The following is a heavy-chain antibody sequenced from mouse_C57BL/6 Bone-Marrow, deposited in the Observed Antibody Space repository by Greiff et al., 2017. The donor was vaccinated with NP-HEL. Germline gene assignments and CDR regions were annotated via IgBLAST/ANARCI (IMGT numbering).Heavy chain of an antibody. CDR3: ARGDDGSSRFGYAMDY. Sequence: QVHVKQSGAELVKPGASVKISCKASGYAFSSYWMNWVKERPGQGLEWIGQIYPGDGDPKSNGKFKGKATLTADKSSSTAYMQVSSLTSEDSAVYFCARGDDGSSRFGYAMDYWGQGTSVTVSS. CDR1: GYAFSSYW. V-gene: IGHV1-80*01. J-gene: IGHJ4*01. CDR2: IYPGDGDP. D-gene: IGHD1-1*01.